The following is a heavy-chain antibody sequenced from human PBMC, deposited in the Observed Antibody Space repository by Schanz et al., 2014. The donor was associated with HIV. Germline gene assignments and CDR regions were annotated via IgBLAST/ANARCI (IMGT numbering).Heavy chain of an antibody. J-gene: IGHJ3*02. Sequence: QVQLVESGGGVVQPGRSLRLSCVASGFNFNSYGMHWVRQAPGKGLEWVAVTSYDGTKKHYADSVKGRFTISRDNSKNALSLLIKSLRAEDAAVYYCARETILPGAFDIWGQGTMVTVSS. CDR1: GFNFNSYG. V-gene: IGHV3-30*03. CDR2: TSYDGTKK. CDR3: ARETILPGAFDI.